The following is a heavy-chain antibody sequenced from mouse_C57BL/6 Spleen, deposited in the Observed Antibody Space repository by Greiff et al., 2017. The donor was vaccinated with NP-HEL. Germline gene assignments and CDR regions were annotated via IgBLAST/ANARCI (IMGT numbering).Heavy chain of an antibody. D-gene: IGHD4-1*01. CDR1: GYTFTSYD. J-gene: IGHJ1*03. CDR2: IYPRDGST. CDR3: ARDLWDGYWYFDV. V-gene: IGHV1-85*01. Sequence: VKLQESGPELVKPGASVKLSCKASGYTFTSYDINWVKQRPGQGLEWIGWIYPRDGSTKYNEKFKGKATLTVDTSSSTAYMELHSLTSEDSAVYFCARDLWDGYWYFDVWGTGTTVTVSS.